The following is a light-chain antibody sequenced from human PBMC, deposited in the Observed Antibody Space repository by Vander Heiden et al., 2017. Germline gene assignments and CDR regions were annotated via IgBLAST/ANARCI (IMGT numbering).Light chain of an antibody. J-gene: IGLJ2*01. V-gene: IGLV2-8*01. CDR3: ISYAGSNNLV. Sequence: QSALTQPPSASGSPGQSVTVSCPGTSSDVGGYKYVSWYQQHPGKAHKLMIYEVTKRPSGVPDRFSGSKSGNTASLTVSGLQAEDEADYYCISYAGSNNLVFGGGTKLTVL. CDR2: EVT. CDR1: SSDVGGYKY.